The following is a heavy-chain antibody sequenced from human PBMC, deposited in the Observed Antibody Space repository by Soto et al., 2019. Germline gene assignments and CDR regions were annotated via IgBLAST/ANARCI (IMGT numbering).Heavy chain of an antibody. CDR2: ISYDGTNK. CDR1: GFTFSTYG. D-gene: IGHD4-17*01. Sequence: QVQLVESGGGEVKPGRSLTISCAASGFTFSTYGMHWVRQTPGKGLEGVAVISYDGTNKFYSDPVKGRFTISRDNFKNTLTLQMNSLRADDTAVYSCAKDLQSYGDYDYYCYGMDVWGLGTRVTVSS. V-gene: IGHV3-30*18. CDR3: AKDLQSYGDYDYYCYGMDV. J-gene: IGHJ6*02.